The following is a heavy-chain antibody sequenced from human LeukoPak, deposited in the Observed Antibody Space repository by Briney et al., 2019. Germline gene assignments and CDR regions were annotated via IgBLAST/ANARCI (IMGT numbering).Heavy chain of an antibody. CDR2: INPNSGGT. D-gene: IGHD1-26*01. CDR1: GYTFTGYF. J-gene: IGHJ4*02. V-gene: IGHV1-2*02. Sequence: ASVKVSCKASGYTFTGYFIHWVRQAPGQGLEWMGWINPNSGGTNYAQKFQGRVTMTRDTSISTAYMELSRLRSDDTAVYYCAREYSGSYYGFLGYWGQGTLVTVSS. CDR3: AREYSGSYYGFLGY.